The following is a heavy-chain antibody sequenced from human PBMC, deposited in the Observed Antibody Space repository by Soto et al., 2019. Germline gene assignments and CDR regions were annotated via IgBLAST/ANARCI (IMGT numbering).Heavy chain of an antibody. CDR2: IYPGDSDT. J-gene: IGHJ3*02. Sequence: EVQLVQSGAEVKKPGESLKISCKGSGYSFTSYWIGWVRQMPGKGLEWMGIIYPGDSDTRYSPSFQGQVTISADKSISTAYLQWSSLKASDTAMYYCATSSIAVAGILNAFDIWGQGTMVTVSS. CDR1: GYSFTSYW. D-gene: IGHD6-19*01. CDR3: ATSSIAVAGILNAFDI. V-gene: IGHV5-51*03.